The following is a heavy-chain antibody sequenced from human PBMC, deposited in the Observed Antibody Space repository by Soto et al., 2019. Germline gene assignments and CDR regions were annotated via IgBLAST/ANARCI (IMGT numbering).Heavy chain of an antibody. V-gene: IGHV3-21*01. CDR3: ARLTVPFDY. Sequence: GGSLRLSCAASGFTFSSYSMNWVRQAPGKGLEWVSSISSSSYIYYADSVKGRFTVSRDNAKNSLYLQMSSLRAEDTAVYYCARLTVPFDYWGQGTLVTVSS. CDR1: GFTFSSYS. CDR2: ISSSSYI. J-gene: IGHJ4*02. D-gene: IGHD7-27*01.